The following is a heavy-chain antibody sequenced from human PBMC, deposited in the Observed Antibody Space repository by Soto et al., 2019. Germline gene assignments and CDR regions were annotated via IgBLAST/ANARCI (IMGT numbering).Heavy chain of an antibody. CDR3: ERVSEAYCGRDCYVKDAFDI. V-gene: IGHV3-11*01. Sequence: GGSLRLSGAASEFTFSDYVMAWIRQPPWKGLEWLSYISSSGITIYYADSVKGRFTISRDNAKNSLYLQMNSLRAEDTALYYCERVSEAYCGRDCYVKDAFDILGQRTIVAVSS. CDR1: EFTFSDYV. D-gene: IGHD2-21*02. J-gene: IGHJ3*02. CDR2: ISSSGITI.